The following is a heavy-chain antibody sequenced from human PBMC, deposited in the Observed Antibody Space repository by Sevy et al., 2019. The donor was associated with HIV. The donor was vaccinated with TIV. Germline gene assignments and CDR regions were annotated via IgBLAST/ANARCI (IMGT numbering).Heavy chain of an antibody. Sequence: GGSLRLSCAASGFTFSSYTMNWVRQAPGKGLEWVSSITTGSTYIYYADSVKGRFTISRDNAKNSLYLQLNSLRAEDTAVYYCARDGGCSSTSCLLYIDYWGQGSLVTVSS. CDR2: ITTGSTYI. D-gene: IGHD2-2*01. V-gene: IGHV3-21*01. CDR1: GFTFSSYT. CDR3: ARDGGCSSTSCLLYIDY. J-gene: IGHJ4*02.